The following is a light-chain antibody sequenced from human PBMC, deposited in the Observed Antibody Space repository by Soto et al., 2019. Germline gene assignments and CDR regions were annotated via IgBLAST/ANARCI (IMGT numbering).Light chain of an antibody. V-gene: IGLV2-14*01. CDR2: DVS. Sequence: QSALTQPASVSGSPGQSITISCTGTSSDVGGYNYVSWYQQHPGKAPKLMIYDVSNRPSGVSNRVSGSKSGNTATLPISGVPAEDEAEYYCSSYTSSSTPHDVFGTGTKLTVL. J-gene: IGLJ1*01. CDR3: SSYTSSSTPHDV. CDR1: SSDVGGYNY.